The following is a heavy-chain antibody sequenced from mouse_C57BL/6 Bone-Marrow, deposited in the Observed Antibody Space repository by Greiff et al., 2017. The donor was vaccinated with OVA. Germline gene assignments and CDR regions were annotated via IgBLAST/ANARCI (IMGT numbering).Heavy chain of an antibody. Sequence: VQRVESGPGLVQPSQSLSITCTVSGFSLPSYGVHWVRQSPGKGLEWLGVIWSGGSTDYNAAFISRRSISKDNTKSQVFFQMNSLHADAKAIYSCARKSWENYCEYWGQGTTLTVSS. CDR1: GFSLPSYG. J-gene: IGHJ2*01. CDR3: ARKSWENYCEY. CDR2: IWSGGST. D-gene: IGHD4-1*01. V-gene: IGHV2-2*01.